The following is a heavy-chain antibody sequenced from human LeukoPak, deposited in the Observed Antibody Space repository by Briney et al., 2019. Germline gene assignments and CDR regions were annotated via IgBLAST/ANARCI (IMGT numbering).Heavy chain of an antibody. CDR1: GFTFSNYW. CDR2: ISSSGSTI. J-gene: IGHJ4*02. D-gene: IGHD3-22*01. Sequence: PGGSLRLSCAASGFTFSNYWMTWVRQAPGKGLEWVSYISSSGSTIYYADSLKGRFTISRDNAKNSLYLQMNSLRAEDTAVYYCARAHYYDSSGLDFWGQGTLVTVSS. CDR3: ARAHYYDSSGLDF. V-gene: IGHV3-48*04.